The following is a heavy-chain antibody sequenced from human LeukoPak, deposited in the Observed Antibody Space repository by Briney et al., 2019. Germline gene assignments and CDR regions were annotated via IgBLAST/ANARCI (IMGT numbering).Heavy chain of an antibody. CDR2: IYSGGTS. J-gene: IGHJ4*02. D-gene: IGHD3/OR15-3a*01. CDR3: ARGRDWVEY. CDR1: GFTVRSIY. V-gene: IGHV3-53*01. Sequence: PGGSLRLSCAASGFTVRSIYMTWVRQAPGKGLEWVSIIYSGGTSYYADSVKGRFTISRDKSKNTVYLQMSSLRAEDTAVYYCARGRDWVEYWGQGTLVTVSS.